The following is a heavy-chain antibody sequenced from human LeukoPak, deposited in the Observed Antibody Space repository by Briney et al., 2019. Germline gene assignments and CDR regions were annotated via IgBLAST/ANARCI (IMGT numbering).Heavy chain of an antibody. D-gene: IGHD3-10*01. Sequence: SETLSLTCTVSGGSISSSSYYWGWIRQPPGKGLEWIGSIYYSGSTYYNPSLKSRVTISVDTSKNQFSLKLSSVTAADTAVYYCARWRFGEYVGNPYYMDVWGKGTTVTVSS. V-gene: IGHV4-39*07. J-gene: IGHJ6*03. CDR1: GGSISSSSYY. CDR3: ARWRFGEYVGNPYYMDV. CDR2: IYYSGST.